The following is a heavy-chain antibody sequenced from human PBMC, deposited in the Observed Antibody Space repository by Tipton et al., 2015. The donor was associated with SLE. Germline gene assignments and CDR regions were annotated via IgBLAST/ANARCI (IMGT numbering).Heavy chain of an antibody. CDR2: IHYTGTT. CDR1: GGPFTRGGYY. Sequence: TLSLTCTVSGGPFTRGGYYWSWIRQHPGQGLQWIGYIHYTGTTSYNPSLKSRITLSVDTSASQFYLNLNSVTAADTAVYYCARQGYDIMTADYWGQGTQATVSS. CDR3: ARQGYDIMTADY. J-gene: IGHJ4*02. D-gene: IGHD3-9*01. V-gene: IGHV4-31*03.